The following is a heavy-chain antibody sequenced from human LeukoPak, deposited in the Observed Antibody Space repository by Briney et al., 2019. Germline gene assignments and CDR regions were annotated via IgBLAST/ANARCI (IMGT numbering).Heavy chain of an antibody. Sequence: PETLSLTCTDSGGSISSYYWSWIRQPAGKGLEWIGHIYTSGSTNYNPSLKSRVTMSVDTSKNQFSLKLSSVTAADTAVYYCARDLAYYDILTGYYPDAFDIWGQGTMVTVSS. CDR1: GGSISSYY. V-gene: IGHV4-4*07. CDR3: ARDLAYYDILTGYYPDAFDI. D-gene: IGHD3-9*01. CDR2: IYTSGST. J-gene: IGHJ3*02.